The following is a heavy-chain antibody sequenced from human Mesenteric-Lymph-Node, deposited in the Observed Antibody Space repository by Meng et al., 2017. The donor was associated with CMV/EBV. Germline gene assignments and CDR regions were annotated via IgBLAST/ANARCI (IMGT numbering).Heavy chain of an antibody. Sequence: SGGSISSSSDYWGWIRQPPGKGLEWIGSIYYSGSTYYNPSLKSRVTISVDTSKNQFSLKLSSVTAADTAVYFCARLGGRWVPQPFDYWGQGTLVTVSS. CDR3: ARLGGRWVPQPFDY. V-gene: IGHV4-39*01. CDR1: GGSISSSSDY. D-gene: IGHD3-10*01. J-gene: IGHJ4*02. CDR2: IYYSGST.